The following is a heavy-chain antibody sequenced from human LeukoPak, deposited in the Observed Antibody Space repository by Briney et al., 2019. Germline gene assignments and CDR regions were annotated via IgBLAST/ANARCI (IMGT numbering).Heavy chain of an antibody. CDR1: GYTLTSNY. D-gene: IGHD3-22*01. CDR2: INTNTGNP. J-gene: IGHJ5*02. Sequence: ASVKVSCKASGYTLTSNYMHWVRQAPGQGLEWMGWINTNTGNPTYAQGFTGRFVFSLDTSVSTAYLQISSLKAEDTAVYYCARGGYYDSNGYYHNWFDPWGQGTLVTVSS. CDR3: ARGGYYDSNGYYHNWFDP. V-gene: IGHV7-4-1*02.